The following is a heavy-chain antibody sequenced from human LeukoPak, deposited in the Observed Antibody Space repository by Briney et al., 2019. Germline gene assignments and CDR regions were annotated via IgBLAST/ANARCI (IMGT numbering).Heavy chain of an antibody. D-gene: IGHD4-17*01. CDR2: INPNSGGT. Sequence: GASVKVSCKASGYTFTGYYMHWVRQAPGQGLEWMGWINPNSGGTNYAQKFQGRVTMTRDTSISTAYMELSRLRSDDTAVYYCARENVTTVTTWAYYYYGMDVWGQGTTVTVSS. CDR3: ARENVTTVTTWAYYYYGMDV. V-gene: IGHV1-2*02. CDR1: GYTFTGYY. J-gene: IGHJ6*02.